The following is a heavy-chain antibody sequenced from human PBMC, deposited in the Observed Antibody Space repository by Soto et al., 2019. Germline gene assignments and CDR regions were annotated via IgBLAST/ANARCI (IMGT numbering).Heavy chain of an antibody. CDR2: IYSGGST. D-gene: IGHD6-6*01. V-gene: IGHV3-66*01. CDR1: GFTVSSNY. J-gene: IGHJ6*03. Sequence: GGSLRLSCAASGFTVSSNYMSWVRQAPGKGLEWVSVIYSGGSTYYADSVKGRFTISRDNSKNTLYLQMNSLRAEDTAVYYCASSKSSSVLLYYYYYMDVWGKGTTVTVSS. CDR3: ASSKSSSVLLYYYYYMDV.